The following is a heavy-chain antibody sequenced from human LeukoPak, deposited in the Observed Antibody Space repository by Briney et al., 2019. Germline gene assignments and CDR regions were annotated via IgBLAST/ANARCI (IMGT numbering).Heavy chain of an antibody. CDR2: ISAYNGNT. CDR1: GYTFTSYG. V-gene: IGHV1-18*01. Sequence: ASVKVSCKASGYTFTSYGISWVRQAPGQGLEWMGWISAYNGNTNYAQKLQGRVTMTTDTSTSTAYMELRSLRSDDTAVYYCAGGSSGWYAAYFDYWGQGTLVTVSS. J-gene: IGHJ4*02. D-gene: IGHD6-19*01. CDR3: AGGSSGWYAAYFDY.